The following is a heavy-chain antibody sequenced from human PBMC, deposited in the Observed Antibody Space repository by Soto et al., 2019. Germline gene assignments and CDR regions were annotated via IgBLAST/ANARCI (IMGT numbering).Heavy chain of an antibody. D-gene: IGHD2-8*01. J-gene: IGHJ4*02. V-gene: IGHV1-46*01. CDR3: ARGHCTNGVCYGSESVEATDFDY. Sequence: ASVKVSCKASGYTFTSYYMHWVRQAPGQGLEWMGIINPSGGSTSYAQKFQGRVTMTRDTSTSTVYMELSSLRSEDTAVYYCARGHCTNGVCYGSESVEATDFDYWGQGTLVTVSS. CDR2: INPSGGST. CDR1: GYTFTSYY.